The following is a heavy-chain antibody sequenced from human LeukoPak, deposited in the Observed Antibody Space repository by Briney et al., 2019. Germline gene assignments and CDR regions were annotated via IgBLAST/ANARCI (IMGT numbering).Heavy chain of an antibody. Sequence: SVKVSCKASGYTFTSYDMHWVRQAPGQGLEWMGIINPSGDSTSYAQKFQGRVTMTRDTSTSTVYMELSSLRSEDTAVYYCASVLYCGADCYSGRYFFDYWGQGTLVTVSS. CDR1: GYTFTSYD. V-gene: IGHV1-46*01. J-gene: IGHJ4*02. D-gene: IGHD2-21*02. CDR3: ASVLYCGADCYSGRYFFDY. CDR2: INPSGDST.